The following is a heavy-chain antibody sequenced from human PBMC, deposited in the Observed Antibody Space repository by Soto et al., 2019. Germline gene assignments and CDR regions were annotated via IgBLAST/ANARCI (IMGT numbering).Heavy chain of an antibody. V-gene: IGHV4-39*01. J-gene: IGHJ5*02. CDR3: ARQPLLLYYSGTTSIAWFDP. D-gene: IGHD1-7*01. CDR1: GGSISSSSYY. CDR2: IYYSGST. Sequence: QLQLQESGPGLVKPSETLSLTCTVSGGSISSSSYYWCWIRQPPGKGLEWIGSIYYSGSTYYNPSLKSRVTISVDTSKNQFSLKLSSVTAADTAVYYCARQPLLLYYSGTTSIAWFDPWGQGTLVTVSS.